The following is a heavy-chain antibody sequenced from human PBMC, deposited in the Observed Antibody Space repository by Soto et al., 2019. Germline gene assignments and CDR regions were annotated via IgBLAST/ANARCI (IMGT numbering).Heavy chain of an antibody. CDR3: ARDHLYGSGSYGVNAFDI. CDR2: IYYSGST. V-gene: IGHV4-59*01. D-gene: IGHD3-10*01. Sequence: PSETLSLTCTVSGGSISSYYWSWIRQPPGKGLEWIGYIYYSGSTNYNPSLKSRVTISVDTSKNQFSLKLSSVTAADTAVYYCARDHLYGSGSYGVNAFDIWGQGTMVTVSS. J-gene: IGHJ3*02. CDR1: GGSISSYY.